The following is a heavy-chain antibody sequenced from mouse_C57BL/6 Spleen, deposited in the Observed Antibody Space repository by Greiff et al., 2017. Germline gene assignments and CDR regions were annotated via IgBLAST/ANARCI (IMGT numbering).Heavy chain of an antibody. D-gene: IGHD2-10*02. V-gene: IGHV1-80*01. Sequence: QVQLQQSGAELVKPGASVKISCKASGYAFSSYWMNWVKQRPGKGLEWIGKIYPGDGDTNYNGKFKGKATLTADKSSSTASILLSSLTSEDSACYFCAYGRYFDVWGTGTTVTFSS. CDR1: GYAFSSYW. CDR2: IYPGDGDT. J-gene: IGHJ1*03. CDR3: AYGRYFDV.